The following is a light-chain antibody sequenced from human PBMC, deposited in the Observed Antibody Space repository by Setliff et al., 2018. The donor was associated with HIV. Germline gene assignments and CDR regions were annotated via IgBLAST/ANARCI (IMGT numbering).Light chain of an antibody. CDR1: SSNIGSNT. CDR3: ASWDDSLNGHV. CDR2: ANN. J-gene: IGLJ1*01. Sequence: QSVLTQPPSASGTPCQRVTFSCSGGSSNIGSNTVNWYQQLPGSAPKLLIFANNQRPSGVPDRFSGSRSGTSASLAISGLQSQDESDYYCASWDDSLNGHVFGTGTKVTVL. V-gene: IGLV1-44*01.